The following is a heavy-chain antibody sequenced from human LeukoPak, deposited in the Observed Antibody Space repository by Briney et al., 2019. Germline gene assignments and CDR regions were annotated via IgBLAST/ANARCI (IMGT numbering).Heavy chain of an antibody. Sequence: GGSLRLSCSASGFNFSSYSMNWVRQALGKGLEWVSGISGSGGSTDYADSVKGRFTISRDNSKNTLYLQMNSLRAEDTAVYYCAKAGHPSAYCSSTSCYMGSWGQGTLVTVSS. J-gene: IGHJ5*02. CDR1: GFNFSSYS. CDR3: AKAGHPSAYCSSTSCYMGS. D-gene: IGHD2-2*02. V-gene: IGHV3-23*01. CDR2: ISGSGGST.